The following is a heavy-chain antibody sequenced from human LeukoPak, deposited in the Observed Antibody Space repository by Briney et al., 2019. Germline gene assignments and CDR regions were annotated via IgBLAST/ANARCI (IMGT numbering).Heavy chain of an antibody. J-gene: IGHJ4*02. D-gene: IGHD5-18*01. CDR1: GFTFSDYY. Sequence: GGSLRLSCAASGFTFSDYYMSWIRQAPGKGLEWVSYISSSSSYTNYADSVKGRFTISRDNAKNSLYLQMNSLRAEDTAVYYCVRVYSYGYFDYWGQGTLVTVSS. CDR3: VRVYSYGYFDY. V-gene: IGHV3-11*06. CDR2: ISSSSSYT.